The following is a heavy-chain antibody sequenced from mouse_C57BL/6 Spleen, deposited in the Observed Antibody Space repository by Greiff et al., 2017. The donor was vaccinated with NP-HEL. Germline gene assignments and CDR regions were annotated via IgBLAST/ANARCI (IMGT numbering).Heavy chain of an antibody. CDR3: ARGSYGNFDY. V-gene: IGHV1-18*01. Sequence: EVQLQQSGPELVKPGASVKIPCKASGYTFTDYNMDWVKQSHGKSLEWIGDINPNNGGTIYNQKFKGKATLTVDNSSSTAYMELRSLTSEDTAVYYCARGSYGNFDYWGQGTTLTVSS. J-gene: IGHJ2*01. D-gene: IGHD2-1*01. CDR2: INPNNGGT. CDR1: GYTFTDYN.